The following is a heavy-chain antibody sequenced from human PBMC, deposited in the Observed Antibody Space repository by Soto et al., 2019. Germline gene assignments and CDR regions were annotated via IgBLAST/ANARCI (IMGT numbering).Heavy chain of an antibody. V-gene: IGHV3-30-3*01. CDR2: ISYDGSNK. CDR3: ARTPGSSGYYDLDY. CDR1: GFTFSSYA. Sequence: VQLLESGGGLVQPGGSLRLSCAASGFTFSSYAMSWVRQAPGKGLEWVAVISYDGSNKYYADSVKGRFTISRDNSKNTLYLQMNSLRAEDTAVYYCARTPGSSGYYDLDYWGQGTLVTVSS. J-gene: IGHJ4*02. D-gene: IGHD3-22*01.